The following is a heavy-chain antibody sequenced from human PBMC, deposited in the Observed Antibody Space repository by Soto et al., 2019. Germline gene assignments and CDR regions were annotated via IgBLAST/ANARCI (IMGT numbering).Heavy chain of an antibody. Sequence: PSETLSLTCAVSGGSISRSYWWSWVRQPPGKGLEWIGEIYRSGTTNYNPSLKSRVTISVDKSNNQFSLKLSSVSAADTAVYHCATPGDGNSWFDYWGQGIQVTVSS. CDR2: IYRSGTT. CDR1: GGSISRSYW. V-gene: IGHV4-4*02. CDR3: ATPGDGNSWFDY. J-gene: IGHJ5*01. D-gene: IGHD1-1*01.